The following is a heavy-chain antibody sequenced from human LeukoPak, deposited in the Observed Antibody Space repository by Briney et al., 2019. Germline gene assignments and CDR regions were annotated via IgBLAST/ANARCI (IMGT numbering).Heavy chain of an antibody. CDR3: ARLRGNYSPDY. J-gene: IGHJ4*02. CDR1: GVSMTGYY. D-gene: IGHD2-15*01. Sequence: SETLSLTCSVSGVSMTGYYWSWIRQGPGKAPEWIGYIYSSGSTNYNPSLNSRVTMSLDASKNQFSLKLTFVTAADTAVYYCARLRGNYSPDYWGQGTLVTVSS. V-gene: IGHV4-59*01. CDR2: IYSSGST.